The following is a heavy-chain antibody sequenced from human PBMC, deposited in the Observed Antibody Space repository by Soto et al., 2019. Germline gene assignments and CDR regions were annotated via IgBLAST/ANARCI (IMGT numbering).Heavy chain of an antibody. CDR1: GGTFSSYA. CDR3: AREVVVAATGWFDP. V-gene: IGHV1-69*12. Sequence: QVQLVQSGAEVKKPGSSVKVSCKASGGTFSSYAISWVRQAPGQGLEWMGGIIPIFGTANYAQKFQGRVTITGDECTSTAYMELSSLRCEDTAVYYCAREVVVAATGWFDPWGQGPLVTVSS. CDR2: IIPIFGTA. D-gene: IGHD2-15*01. J-gene: IGHJ5*02.